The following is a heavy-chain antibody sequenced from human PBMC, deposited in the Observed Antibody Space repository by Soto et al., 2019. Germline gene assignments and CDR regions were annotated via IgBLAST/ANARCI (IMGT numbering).Heavy chain of an antibody. CDR1: GFTFSSYA. CDR2: ISGSGGST. V-gene: IGHV3-23*01. J-gene: IGHJ3*02. CDR3: ATLGVVAYGAFDI. D-gene: IGHD2-15*01. Sequence: EVQLLESGGGLVQPGGSLRLSCAASGFTFSSYAMSWVRQAPGKGLEWVSAISGSGGSTYYADSVKGRFTISRDNSKNTLYLLMNSLRAEDTSVYYCATLGVVAYGAFDIWGQGTMVTVSS.